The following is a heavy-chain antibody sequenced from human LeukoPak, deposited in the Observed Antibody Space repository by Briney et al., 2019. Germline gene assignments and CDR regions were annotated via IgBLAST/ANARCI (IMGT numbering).Heavy chain of an antibody. CDR2: ISSTGDST. V-gene: IGHV3-64D*09. D-gene: IGHD3-22*01. CDR1: GFTFSSYA. CDR3: VKDRGSSGWFDS. J-gene: IGHJ5*02. Sequence: GGSLRLSCSASGFTFSSYATHWVRQTPGKGLEHVSTISSTGDSTYYADSMKGRFTISRDNSKDTLFLQMSSLRAEDTAVYYCVKDRGSSGWFDSWGQGTLVTVCS.